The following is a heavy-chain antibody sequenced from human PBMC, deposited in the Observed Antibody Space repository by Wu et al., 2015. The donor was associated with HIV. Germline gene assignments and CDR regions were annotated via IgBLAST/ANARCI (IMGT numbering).Heavy chain of an antibody. CDR1: GTNFRTYA. V-gene: IGHV1-69*11. Sequence: QVQLVQSGAEVRKPGSSVKVSCKASGTNFRTYAVNWVRQAPGQGLEWMGRHIPIIHTTDYSEKFNGRVLITADELTNTAYMQLNSLRSEDTAVYYCARAHKPRVYYYYYMDIWGKGTTVTVSS. CDR3: ARAHKPRVYYYYYMDI. CDR2: HIPIIHTT. J-gene: IGHJ6*03.